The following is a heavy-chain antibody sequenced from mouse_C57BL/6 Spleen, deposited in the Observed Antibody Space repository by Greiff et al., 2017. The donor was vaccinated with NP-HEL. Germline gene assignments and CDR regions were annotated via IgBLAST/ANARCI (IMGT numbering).Heavy chain of an antibody. D-gene: IGHD2-12*01. CDR3: ARERPTIEMDY. J-gene: IGHJ4*01. CDR1: GFTFSSYA. CDR2: ISDGGSYT. Sequence: EVKLMESGGGLVKPGGSLKLSCAASGFTFSSYAMSWVRQTPEKRLEWVATISDGGSYTYYPDNVKGRFTISRDNAKNNLYLQMSHLKSEDTAMYYCARERPTIEMDYWGQGTSVTVSS. V-gene: IGHV5-4*01.